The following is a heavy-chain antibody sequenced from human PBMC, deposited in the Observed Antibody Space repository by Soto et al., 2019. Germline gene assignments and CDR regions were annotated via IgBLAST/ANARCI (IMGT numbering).Heavy chain of an antibody. CDR1: GYTFTSHY. CDR3: ARGGPYSSSYYYYNYVMDV. CDR2: INPSGGST. V-gene: IGHV1-46*01. D-gene: IGHD6-6*01. J-gene: IGHJ6*01. Sequence: ASVKVSFKASGYTFTSHYNHWVRQAPGQGLEWMGVINPSGGSTSYAQKFQGRATMTRDTSTSTVYMELSSLRSEDTAVYYCARGGPYSSSYYYYNYVMDVWGQGTTVTVSS.